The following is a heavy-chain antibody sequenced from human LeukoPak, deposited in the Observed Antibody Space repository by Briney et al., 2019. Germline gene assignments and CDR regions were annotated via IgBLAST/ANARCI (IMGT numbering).Heavy chain of an antibody. Sequence: PGRSLRLSCAASGFTFNSYGMHWVRQAPGKGLGWGAVIWYDGSNKYYADSVKGRFTISRDNSENTLYLQMDSLRAEDTAVYYCARDPGVRWLVGFDYWGQGTLVTVSS. CDR2: IWYDGSNK. CDR1: GFTFNSYG. D-gene: IGHD6-19*01. CDR3: ARDPGVRWLVGFDY. J-gene: IGHJ4*02. V-gene: IGHV3-33*01.